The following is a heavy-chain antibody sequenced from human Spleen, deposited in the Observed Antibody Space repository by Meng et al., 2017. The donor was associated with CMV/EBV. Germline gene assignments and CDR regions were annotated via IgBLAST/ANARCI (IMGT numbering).Heavy chain of an antibody. CDR3: ARGSGSYQRYYYYGMDV. D-gene: IGHD1-26*01. V-gene: IGHV1-18*01. CDR2: ISAYNGNT. J-gene: IGHJ6*02. CDR1: GYTFSTNG. Sequence: ASVKVSCKASGYTFSTNGISWVRQAPGQGLEWMGWISAYNGNTNYAQKLQGRVTMTTDTSTNTAYMELRSLRSEDTAVYYCARGSGSYQRYYYYGMDVWGQGTTVTVSS.